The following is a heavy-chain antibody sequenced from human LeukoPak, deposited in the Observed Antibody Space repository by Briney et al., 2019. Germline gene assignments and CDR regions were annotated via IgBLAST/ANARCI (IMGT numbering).Heavy chain of an antibody. CDR2: IIPIFGTA. V-gene: IGHV1-69*13. CDR3: ARACYPYSSGWFFDY. D-gene: IGHD6-19*01. J-gene: IGHJ4*02. CDR1: GGTFSSYA. Sequence: ASVKVSCKASGGTFSSYAIRWVRQAPGQGLEWMGGIIPIFGTANYAQKFQGRVTITADESTSTAYMELSSLRSEDTAVYYCARACYPYSSGWFFDYWGQGTLVSVSS.